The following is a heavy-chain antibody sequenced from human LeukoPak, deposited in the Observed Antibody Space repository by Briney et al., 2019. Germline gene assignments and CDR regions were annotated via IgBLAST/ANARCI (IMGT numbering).Heavy chain of an antibody. Sequence: ASVTVSCKASGYTFSRYGMHWVRQAPGQRLEWMGWINAGNENTKYSQKFQGRVSITRDTSASTAYMELSSLTSEDTAVYYCARDLYGDYFDYWGQGTLVTVSS. CDR3: ARDLYGDYFDY. D-gene: IGHD3-16*01. J-gene: IGHJ4*02. CDR2: INAGNENT. CDR1: GYTFSRYG. V-gene: IGHV1-3*01.